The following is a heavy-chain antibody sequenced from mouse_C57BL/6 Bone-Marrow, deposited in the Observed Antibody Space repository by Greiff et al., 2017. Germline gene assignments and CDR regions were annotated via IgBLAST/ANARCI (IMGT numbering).Heavy chain of an antibody. CDR2: ISSGSSTI. CDR3: ARWLLRWYFDV. Sequence: EVKLVESGGGLVKPGGSLKLSCAASGFTFSDYGMHWVRQAPEKGLEWVAYISSGSSTIYYADTVQGRFTISRDNAKNTLFLQMTSLRSEDTAMYNCARWLLRWYFDVWGTGTTVTVSS. V-gene: IGHV5-17*01. J-gene: IGHJ1*03. D-gene: IGHD2-3*01. CDR1: GFTFSDYG.